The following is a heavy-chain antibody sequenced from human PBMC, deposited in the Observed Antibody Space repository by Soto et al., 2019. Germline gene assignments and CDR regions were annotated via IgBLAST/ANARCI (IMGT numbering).Heavy chain of an antibody. Sequence: GGSLRLSCAASGFTFSSYSMNWVRQAPGKGLEWVSSISSSSSYIYYADSVNGRFTISKDNAKNSLYLQMNSLRAEATAVYYCARELLQYPTKGYYYYGMDVWGQGTTVTVSS. V-gene: IGHV3-21*01. CDR2: ISSSSSYI. D-gene: IGHD3-22*01. CDR1: GFTFSSYS. J-gene: IGHJ6*02. CDR3: ARELLQYPTKGYYYYGMDV.